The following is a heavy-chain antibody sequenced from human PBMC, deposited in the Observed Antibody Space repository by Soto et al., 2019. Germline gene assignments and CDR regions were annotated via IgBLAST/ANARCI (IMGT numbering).Heavy chain of an antibody. CDR1: GFTFSSYW. Sequence: GGSLSLSCASSGFTFSSYWMHWVRQAPGKGLVWVSRINSDGSSTSYADSVKGRFTISRDNAKNTLYLQMNSLRAEDTAVYYCAIQKSGSHRYSNAFDIWGQGTMVTV. V-gene: IGHV3-74*01. J-gene: IGHJ3*02. CDR2: INSDGSST. CDR3: AIQKSGSHRYSNAFDI. D-gene: IGHD3-10*01.